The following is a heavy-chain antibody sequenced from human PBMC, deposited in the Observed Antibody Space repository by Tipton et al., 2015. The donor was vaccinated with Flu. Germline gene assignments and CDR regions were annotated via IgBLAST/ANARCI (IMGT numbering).Heavy chain of an antibody. CDR2: IYPSGTT. D-gene: IGHD3-10*02. CDR1: GDSISIGTYY. J-gene: IGHJ4*02. CDR3: ARLSYYDVDLKNFYFDY. Sequence: TLSLTCPVSGDSISIGTYYWAWVRQPPGKGLEWIGSIYPSGTTYYNPSLKSRVTISVDTSKGQFSLMLRSVTAADTAVYYCARLSYYDVDLKNFYFDYWGQGAPVTVSS. V-gene: IGHV4-39*01.